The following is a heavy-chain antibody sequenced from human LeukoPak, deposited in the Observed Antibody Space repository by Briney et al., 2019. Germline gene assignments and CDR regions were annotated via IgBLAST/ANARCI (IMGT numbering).Heavy chain of an antibody. V-gene: IGHV3-15*01. J-gene: IGHJ4*02. CDR2: IKSKTDGGTT. CDR1: GFTFSNAW. D-gene: IGHD1-26*01. Sequence: GESLRLSCAASGFTFSNAWMSWVRQAPGKGLEWVGRIKSKTDGGTTDYTAPVKGRFTISRDDSKNTLYLQMNSLKTEDTAVYYCTLSLTAIVAPTKVDCWGQGTLVTVSS. CDR3: TLSLTAIVAPTKVDC.